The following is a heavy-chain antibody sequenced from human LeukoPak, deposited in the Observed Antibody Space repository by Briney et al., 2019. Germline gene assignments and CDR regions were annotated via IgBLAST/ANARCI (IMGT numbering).Heavy chain of an antibody. CDR1: GYTFSSYG. D-gene: IGHD3-3*01. Sequence: AAVKVSCKASGYTFSSYGITWVRQAPGQGLEGMGWISAYNGNTNYAQKLQGRVTMTTDTSTTTAYMELRSLRSDDTAVYYCARDNDWNGQPSWFDPWGQGTLVTVSS. CDR3: ARDNDWNGQPSWFDP. J-gene: IGHJ5*02. CDR2: ISAYNGNT. V-gene: IGHV1-18*01.